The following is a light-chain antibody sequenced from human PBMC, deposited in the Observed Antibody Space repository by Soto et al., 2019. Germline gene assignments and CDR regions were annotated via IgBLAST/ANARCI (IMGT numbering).Light chain of an antibody. V-gene: IGLV2-14*03. CDR1: SSDVGGYNF. Sequence: QSVLTQPASVSGSPGQSITISCTGTSSDVGGYNFVSWYQHHPGKAPKLIIYDVTNRPSGISNRFSGSKSGNTASLTISGLQAEDEGDYHCTSYTSSITYVFATGTKLTVL. J-gene: IGLJ1*01. CDR2: DVT. CDR3: TSYTSSITYV.